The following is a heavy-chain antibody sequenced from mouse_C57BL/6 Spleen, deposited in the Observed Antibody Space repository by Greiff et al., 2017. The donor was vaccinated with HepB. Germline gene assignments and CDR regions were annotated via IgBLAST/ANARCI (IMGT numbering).Heavy chain of an antibody. Sequence: VKLVESGPELVKPGASVKLSCKASGYTFTSYDINWVKQRPGQGLEWIGWIYPRDGSTKYNEKFKGKATLTVDTSSSTAYMELHSLTSEDSAVYFCARDNYGYFDVWGTGTTVTVSS. V-gene: IGHV1-85*01. J-gene: IGHJ1*03. CDR3: ARDNYGYFDV. CDR1: GYTFTSYD. CDR2: IYPRDGST.